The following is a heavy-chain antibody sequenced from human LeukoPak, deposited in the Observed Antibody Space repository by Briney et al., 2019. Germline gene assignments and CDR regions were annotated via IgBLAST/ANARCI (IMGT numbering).Heavy chain of an antibody. D-gene: IGHD6-13*01. Sequence: SETLSLTCTVSGDSISSSSSYWGWIRQPPGKGLEWIGYIYYTGNTNYNPSLKSRVTILVDTSKNQFSLRLTSVTAADTAVDYWARLLHPQSTSWFIDYWGQGALVTVSS. J-gene: IGHJ4*02. CDR1: GDSISSSSSY. CDR3: ARLLHPQSTSWFIDY. CDR2: IYYTGNT. V-gene: IGHV4-61*05.